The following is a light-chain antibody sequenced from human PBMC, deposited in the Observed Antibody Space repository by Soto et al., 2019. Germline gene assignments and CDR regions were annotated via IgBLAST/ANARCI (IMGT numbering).Light chain of an antibody. V-gene: IGKV3-15*01. CDR3: QQYNNWPSLT. CDR1: QSVGTN. J-gene: IGKJ4*01. CDR2: GAS. Sequence: EIVMTQSPATLSVSPGERATLSCRASQSVGTNLAWYQQKPGQAPRLLIYGASTRATGIPARFSGSGSGTEFTLTISSLQSEDCAVYYCQQYNNWPSLTFGGGTKVEIK.